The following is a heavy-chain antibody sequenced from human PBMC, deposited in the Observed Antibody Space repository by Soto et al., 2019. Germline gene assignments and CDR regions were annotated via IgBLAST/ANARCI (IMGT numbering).Heavy chain of an antibody. CDR3: AREDDYGYRYINYGLDV. CDR1: GFTFNIYA. Sequence: QAQLVESGGGVVQPGRSLRLSCAASGFTFNIYALHWVRQAPGKGLEWVAVISFDGTKKYYSDSVKGRFTISRDNLKNTLYLQMNNLRVEDAALYFCAREDDYGYRYINYGLDVW. CDR2: ISFDGTKK. D-gene: IGHD4-17*01. V-gene: IGHV3-30-3*01. J-gene: IGHJ6*01.